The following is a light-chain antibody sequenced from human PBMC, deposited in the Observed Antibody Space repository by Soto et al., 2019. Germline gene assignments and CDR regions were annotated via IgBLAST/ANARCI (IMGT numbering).Light chain of an antibody. CDR2: KAS. CDR1: QNINGW. J-gene: IGKJ5*01. V-gene: IGKV1-5*03. CDR3: QQYNTDSHT. Sequence: DIQMTQSPSTLSASVGDRVTITCRASQNINGWLAWYQQKPGKAPKVLIYKASSLESGVPSRFSGSGSGTEFTLTISTLQPDDFATYYCQQYNTDSHTFGQGTRLEIK.